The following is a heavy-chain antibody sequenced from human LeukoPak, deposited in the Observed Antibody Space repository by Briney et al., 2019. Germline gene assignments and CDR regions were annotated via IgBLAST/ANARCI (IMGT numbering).Heavy chain of an antibody. D-gene: IGHD2-8*01. CDR3: ARQGVFDAFDI. Sequence: SETLSLTCTVSGGSISSGSYYWSWIRQPAGKGLEWIGRIYTSGSTNYSPSLKSRVAMSVDTSKNQFSLKLSSVTAADTAVYYCARQGVFDAFDIWGQGTMVTVSS. V-gene: IGHV4-61*02. CDR2: IYTSGST. J-gene: IGHJ3*02. CDR1: GGSISSGSYY.